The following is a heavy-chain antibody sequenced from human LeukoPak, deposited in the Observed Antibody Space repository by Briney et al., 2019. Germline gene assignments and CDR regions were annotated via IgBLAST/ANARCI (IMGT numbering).Heavy chain of an antibody. J-gene: IGHJ6*02. Sequence: SETLSLTCAVYGGSFSGYYWSWIRQPPGKGLEWIGYIYYSGSTYYNPSLKSRVAISVDTSKNQFSLKLGSVTAADTAVYYCARDRVVVVAAQYYYGMDVWGQGTTVTVSS. V-gene: IGHV4-34*09. D-gene: IGHD2-15*01. CDR3: ARDRVVVVAAQYYYGMDV. CDR1: GGSFSGYY. CDR2: IYYSGST.